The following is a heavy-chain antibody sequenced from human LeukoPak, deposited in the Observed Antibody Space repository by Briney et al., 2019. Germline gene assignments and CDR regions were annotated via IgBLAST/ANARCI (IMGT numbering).Heavy chain of an antibody. CDR3: ARIYCSSTSCSDWFDL. D-gene: IGHD2-2*01. V-gene: IGHV4-59*11. Sequence: SETLSLTCTVSGGSISSHYWSWIRQPPGKGLEWIGYIYYSGSTNYNPSLKSRVTISVDTSKNQFSLKLSSVTAEDTAVYYCARIYCSSTSCSDWFDLWGQGTLVTVSS. CDR2: IYYSGST. J-gene: IGHJ5*02. CDR1: GGSISSHY.